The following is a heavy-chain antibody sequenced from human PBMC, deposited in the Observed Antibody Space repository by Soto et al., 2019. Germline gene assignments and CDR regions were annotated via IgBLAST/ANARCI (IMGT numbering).Heavy chain of an antibody. V-gene: IGHV1-3*01. Sequence: QLVQSGAEVKKPGASVKVSCKASGYTFANYAMQWVRQAPGQRLEWMGWINGGSGSTRYSQNFQGRLTITRDSSPNTVYMELSSLRSGDTAIYYCARSPPPLGRFDSWGQGTLVTVSS. J-gene: IGHJ5*01. CDR2: INGGSGST. CDR3: ARSPPPLGRFDS. CDR1: GYTFANYA.